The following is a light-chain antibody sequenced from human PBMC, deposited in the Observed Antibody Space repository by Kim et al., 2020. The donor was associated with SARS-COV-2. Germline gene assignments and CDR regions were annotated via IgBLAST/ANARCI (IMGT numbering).Light chain of an antibody. J-gene: IGKJ4*01. Sequence: ASVGDRVTITCRASEYIYTWLAWYQQQPGKAPKLLISGASNLQPGVPPRFSASGSGTDFTLTISRLQSEDFATYYCQELNTFPLTFGGGTKVDIK. V-gene: IGKV1-12*01. CDR3: QELNTFPLT. CDR2: GAS. CDR1: EYIYTW.